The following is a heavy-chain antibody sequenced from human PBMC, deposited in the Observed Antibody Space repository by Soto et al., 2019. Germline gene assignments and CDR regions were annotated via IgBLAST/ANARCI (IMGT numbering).Heavy chain of an antibody. CDR3: ARDRRGYCTGGSCSPHYYYGMDV. CDR1: GDSVSSSSYY. J-gene: IGHJ6*02. V-gene: IGHV4-61*01. D-gene: IGHD2-15*01. Sequence: QVQLQESGPGLVRPSETLSLTCTVSGDSVSSSSYYWSWIRQPPGKGLEWIGYIYHNGNTNYNPALKSGFTISVDTSKHQISLKLSSVTAADTAMYYCARDRRGYCTGGSCSPHYYYGMDVWGQGTTVTVSS. CDR2: IYHNGNT.